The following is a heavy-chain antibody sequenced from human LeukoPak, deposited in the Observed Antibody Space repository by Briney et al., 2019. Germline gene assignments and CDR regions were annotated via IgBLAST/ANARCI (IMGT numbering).Heavy chain of an antibody. CDR3: ARVSDY. Sequence: SQTLSLTCAISRDSVSSNTAAWNWIRQSPSRGLEWLGRTYYRSKWYNNYAVSVKSRISINPDTSKNQFSLRLSSVTAADTAVYYCARVSDYWSQGTLVTVSS. CDR1: RDSVSSNTAA. J-gene: IGHJ4*02. CDR2: TYYRSKWYN. V-gene: IGHV6-1*01.